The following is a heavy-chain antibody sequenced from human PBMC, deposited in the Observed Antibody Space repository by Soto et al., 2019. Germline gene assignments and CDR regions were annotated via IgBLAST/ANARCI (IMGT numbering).Heavy chain of an antibody. V-gene: IGHV3-23*01. D-gene: IGHD2-8*02. CDR3: AKNGGVIGYSQSHY. CDR1: GFTFSSYA. CDR2: ISGSGDIT. J-gene: IGHJ4*02. Sequence: TGGALRLSCAASGFTFSSYAMSWFRQAPGKGLEWVSAISGSGDITYYADSVKGRFTISRDNSKNTRYLQMNSLRGEDTAVYYCAKNGGVIGYSQSHYWCPGPPVTVSS.